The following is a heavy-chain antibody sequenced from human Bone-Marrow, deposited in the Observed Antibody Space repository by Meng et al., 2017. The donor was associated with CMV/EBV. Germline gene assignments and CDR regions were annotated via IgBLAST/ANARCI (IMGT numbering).Heavy chain of an antibody. CDR3: ARSIAVAPIAFDI. CDR1: GFTFSSYA. V-gene: IGHV3-64*02. CDR2: ISSNGGST. Sequence: SCAASGFTFSSYAMHWVRQAPGKGLEYVSAISSNGGSTYYADSVKGRFTISRDNSKNTLYLQMGSLGAEDMAVYYCARSIAVAPIAFDIWGQGTMVTVSS. J-gene: IGHJ3*02. D-gene: IGHD6-19*01.